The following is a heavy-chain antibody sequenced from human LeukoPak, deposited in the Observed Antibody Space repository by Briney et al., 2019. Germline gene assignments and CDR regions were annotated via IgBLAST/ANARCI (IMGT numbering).Heavy chain of an antibody. CDR3: ARDFRNDYYESSGYSG. CDR1: GGTFSSYA. J-gene: IGHJ4*02. V-gene: IGHV1-69*13. D-gene: IGHD3-22*01. CDR2: IIPIFGTA. Sequence: GASVKVSCKASGGTFSSYAISWVRQAPGQGLEWMGGIIPIFGTANYAQKFQGRVTITADESTSTAYMELSSLRSEDTAVYYCARDFRNDYYESSGYSGWGQGTLVTVSS.